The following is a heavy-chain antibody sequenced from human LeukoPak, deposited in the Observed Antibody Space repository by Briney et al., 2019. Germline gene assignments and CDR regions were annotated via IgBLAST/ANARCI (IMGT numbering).Heavy chain of an antibody. J-gene: IGHJ5*02. Sequence: ASVKVSCKASGYTFTGYYMHWVRQAPGQGLEWMGWINPNSGGTNYAQKFQGRVTMTRDTSISTAYMELSRLRSDDTAVYYCARGKTARRIAAAGTDWFDPWGQGTLLTVSS. V-gene: IGHV1-2*02. CDR2: INPNSGGT. D-gene: IGHD6-13*01. CDR3: ARGKTARRIAAAGTDWFDP. CDR1: GYTFTGYY.